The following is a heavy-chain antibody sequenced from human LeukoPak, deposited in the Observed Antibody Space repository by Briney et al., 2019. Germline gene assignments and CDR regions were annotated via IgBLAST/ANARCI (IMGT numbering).Heavy chain of an antibody. CDR2: ISSSSSYI. Sequence: PGGSLRLSCAASGFTFSSYSMNWVRQAPGKGLEWVSSISSSSSYIYYADSVKGRFTISRDNAKNSLYLQMNSLRAEDTAVYYCARGPPSGSGWAGHYYYYMDVWGKGTTVTISS. D-gene: IGHD6-19*01. V-gene: IGHV3-21*01. J-gene: IGHJ6*03. CDR1: GFTFSSYS. CDR3: ARGPPSGSGWAGHYYYYMDV.